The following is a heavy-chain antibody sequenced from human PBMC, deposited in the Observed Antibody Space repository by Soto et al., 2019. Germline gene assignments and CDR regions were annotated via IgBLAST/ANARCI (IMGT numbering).Heavy chain of an antibody. V-gene: IGHV3-21*01. CDR1: GFTFSRYS. J-gene: IGHJ4*02. CDR3: AREVSEQLGPLDY. Sequence: SLRLSCAASGFTFSRYSMNWVRQAPGKGLEWVSSISSSSYIYYADSVKGRFTISRDNAKNSLYLQMNSLRAEDTAVYYCAREVSEQLGPLDYWGQGTLVTVSS. D-gene: IGHD6-6*01. CDR2: ISSSSYI.